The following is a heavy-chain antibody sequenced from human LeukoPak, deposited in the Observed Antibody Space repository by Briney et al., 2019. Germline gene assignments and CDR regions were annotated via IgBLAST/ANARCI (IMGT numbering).Heavy chain of an antibody. V-gene: IGHV3-30*18. CDR1: GFTFSSYG. J-gene: IGHJ6*03. CDR3: AKDPHGSGSYHGRYYYYYYMDV. D-gene: IGHD3-10*01. Sequence: GGSLRLSCAASGFTFSSYGMHWVRQAPGKGLEWVAVISYDGSNKYYADSVKGRFTISRDNSKNTLYLQMNSLRAEDTAVYYCAKDPHGSGSYHGRYYYYYYMDVWGKGTTVTVSS. CDR2: ISYDGSNK.